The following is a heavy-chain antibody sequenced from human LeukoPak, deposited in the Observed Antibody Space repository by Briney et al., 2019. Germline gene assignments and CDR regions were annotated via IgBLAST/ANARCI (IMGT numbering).Heavy chain of an antibody. J-gene: IGHJ4*02. D-gene: IGHD3-3*01. CDR1: GFTFSSYA. CDR2: ISYDGSNK. Sequence: GGSLRLSCAASGFTFSSYAMHWVRQAPGKGLEWVAVISYDGSNKYYADSVKGRFTISRDIAKNTLYLQMNSLRAEDTGVYYCAKDHYWSIDYWGRGTLVTVSS. CDR3: AKDHYWSIDY. V-gene: IGHV3-30-3*01.